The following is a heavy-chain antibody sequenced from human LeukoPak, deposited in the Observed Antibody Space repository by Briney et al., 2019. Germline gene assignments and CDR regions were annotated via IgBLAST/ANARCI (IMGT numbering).Heavy chain of an antibody. D-gene: IGHD3-22*01. CDR3: ARAHQSYYDSSGYYSGVGY. Sequence: ASVKVSCKASGYTFTSYYMHWVRQAPGQGLEWMGIINPSGGSTSYAQKFQGRVTMTRDTSTSTVYMELSSLRSEDTAVYYCARAHQSYYDSSGYYSGVGYWGQGTLVTVSS. J-gene: IGHJ4*02. CDR1: GYTFTSYY. CDR2: INPSGGST. V-gene: IGHV1-46*01.